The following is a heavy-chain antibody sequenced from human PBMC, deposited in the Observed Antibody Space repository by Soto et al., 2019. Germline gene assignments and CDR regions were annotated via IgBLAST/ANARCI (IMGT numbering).Heavy chain of an antibody. D-gene: IGHD3-22*01. CDR1: GFTFSSYG. V-gene: IGHV3-30*18. Sequence: PGGSLRLSCAASGFTFSSYGMHWVRQAPGKGLEWVAVISYDGCNKYYADSVKGRFTISRDNSKNTLYLQMNSLRAEDTAVYYFAKDWYFLYYDSSGFAFLGPWGQGTLVTVSS. CDR3: AKDWYFLYYDSSGFAFLGP. CDR2: ISYDGCNK. J-gene: IGHJ5*02.